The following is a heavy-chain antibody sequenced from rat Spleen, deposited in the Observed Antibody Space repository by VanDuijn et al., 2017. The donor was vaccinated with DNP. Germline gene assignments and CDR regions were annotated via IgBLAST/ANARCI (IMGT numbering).Heavy chain of an antibody. CDR2: ITYDGGTT. V-gene: IGHV5-20*01. D-gene: IGHD1-1*01. J-gene: IGHJ2*01. CDR1: GFTFSDYY. CDR3: ASVVTWH. Sequence: EVQLVESGGDLVQPGRSLKLSCSASGFTFSDYYMAWVRQAPTKGLEWVASITYDGGTTYYRDSVKGRFTISRDNAKSSLYLQMDSLRSEDTATYYCASVVTWHWGQGVMVTVSS.